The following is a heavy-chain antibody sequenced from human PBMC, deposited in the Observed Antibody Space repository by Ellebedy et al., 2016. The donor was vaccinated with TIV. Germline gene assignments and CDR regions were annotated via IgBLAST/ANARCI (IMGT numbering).Heavy chain of an antibody. CDR2: ISAGGSSI. Sequence: GGSLRLSCAASGFTFSSFAMHWVRQLPGKGLEWPSVISAGGSSISQADSVKGRFTITRDNSKNTLYAQMNRLTTEDTAVYYCAKGFSSGFNYDRVGFEYWGQGTVVTVSS. J-gene: IGHJ4*02. CDR1: GFTFSSFA. CDR3: AKGFSSGFNYDRVGFEY. V-gene: IGHV3-23*01. D-gene: IGHD3-16*01.